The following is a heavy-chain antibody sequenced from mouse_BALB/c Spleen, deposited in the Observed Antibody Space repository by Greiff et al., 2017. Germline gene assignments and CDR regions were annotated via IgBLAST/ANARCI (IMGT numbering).Heavy chain of an antibody. Sequence: EVQRVESGGGLVQPGESLKLSCESNVYEFPSHDMSWVRKTPEKRLELVAAINSDGGSTYYPDTMERRFIISRDKTKKTLYLQMSRLRSEDTALYYCAKHSYASSYAGAMDYWGQGTSVTVSS. CDR1: VYEFPSHD. CDR2: INSDGGST. J-gene: IGHJ4*01. V-gene: IGHV5-2*01. CDR3: AKHSYASSYAGAMDY. D-gene: IGHD1-1*01.